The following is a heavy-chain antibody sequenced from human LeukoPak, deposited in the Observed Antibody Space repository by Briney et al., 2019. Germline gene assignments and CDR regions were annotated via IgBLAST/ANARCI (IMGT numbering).Heavy chain of an antibody. CDR2: IRKDGSGT. J-gene: IGHJ4*02. CDR1: GFTFSSYS. D-gene: IGHD5-18*01. CDR3: AKGDSYGFDY. Sequence: GGSLRLSCAASGFTFSSYSMNWVRQAPGKGLEWVAFIRKDGSGTYYADSVKGRFTISRDNSKNTVHLQMSSLGAEDTAVYYCAKGDSYGFDYWGQGSLVTVSS. V-gene: IGHV3-30*02.